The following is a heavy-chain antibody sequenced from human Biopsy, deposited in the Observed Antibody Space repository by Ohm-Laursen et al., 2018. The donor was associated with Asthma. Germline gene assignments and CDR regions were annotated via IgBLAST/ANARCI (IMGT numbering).Heavy chain of an antibody. D-gene: IGHD3-3*01. Sequence: SLRLSCSASGFTFSSYGMHWVRQAPGKGLEWVAVISYDGSNKYYADSVKGRFTISRDNSKNTLYLQMNSLRAEDTAVYYCASQSSGPDFWSGYYYFDYWGQGTTVTVSS. CDR2: ISYDGSNK. CDR1: GFTFSSYG. J-gene: IGHJ4*03. V-gene: IGHV3-30*03. CDR3: ASQSSGPDFWSGYYYFDY.